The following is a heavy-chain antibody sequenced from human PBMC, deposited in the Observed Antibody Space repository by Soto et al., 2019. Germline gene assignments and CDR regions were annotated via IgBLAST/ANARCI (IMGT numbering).Heavy chain of an antibody. CDR2: IYSGGST. J-gene: IGHJ6*02. CDR3: VKDRISSYYYYYGMDV. CDR1: EFTVSSNY. Sequence: QSGGSLRLSCAASEFTVSSNYMNWVRQAPGKGLECVSTIYSGGSTYYADSVKGRLTISRDNSKNTLYLQMNNLRAEDTAVYYCVKDRISSYYYYYGMDVWGQGTTVTVSS. V-gene: IGHV3-53*01.